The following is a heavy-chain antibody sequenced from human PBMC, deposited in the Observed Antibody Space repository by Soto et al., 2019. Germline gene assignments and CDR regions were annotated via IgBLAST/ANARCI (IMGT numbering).Heavy chain of an antibody. CDR1: GGTIRSPDW. J-gene: IGHJ5*02. Sequence: SETLSLTCGVSGGTIRSPDWWTWVRQPPGKGLEWIGEIIQSGSTNYTPSLESRVTISVDKSKNQFSLTLTSVTAADTAVYFCARGRGRYSSGWSWFDPWGQGILVTVSS. CDR2: IIQSGST. D-gene: IGHD6-19*01. V-gene: IGHV4-4*02. CDR3: ARGRGRYSSGWSWFDP.